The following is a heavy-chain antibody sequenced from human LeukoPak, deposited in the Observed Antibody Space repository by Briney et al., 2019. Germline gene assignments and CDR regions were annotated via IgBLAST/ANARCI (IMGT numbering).Heavy chain of an antibody. CDR3: ARSSSWYKLDWFDP. V-gene: IGHV4-38-2*01. J-gene: IGHJ5*02. CDR1: GYSISSGYY. D-gene: IGHD6-13*01. Sequence: SETLSLTCAVSGYSISSGYYWGWIRQPPGKGLEWIGRIYHSGSTYYNPSLKSRVTISVDTSKDQFSLKLSSVTSADTAVYYCARSSSWYKLDWFDPWRQGTLVTVSS. CDR2: IYHSGST.